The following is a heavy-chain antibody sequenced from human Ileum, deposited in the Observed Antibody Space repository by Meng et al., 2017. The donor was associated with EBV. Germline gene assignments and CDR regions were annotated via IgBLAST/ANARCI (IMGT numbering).Heavy chain of an antibody. J-gene: IGHJ5*02. CDR2: ISHTGTT. CDR3: ARYGTCGANSFYCFDP. V-gene: IGHV4-34*01. Sequence: AQLKHGVAVLLYPSETLSLTCGFYGGSFSNYYWTWIRQPPGKGLEWIGEISHTGTTKYNPSLKNRVTISLDTSNNQFSLNLNSVTAADTALYYCARYGTCGANSFYCFDPWGQGTLVTVSS. D-gene: IGHD4-23*01. CDR1: GGSFSNYY.